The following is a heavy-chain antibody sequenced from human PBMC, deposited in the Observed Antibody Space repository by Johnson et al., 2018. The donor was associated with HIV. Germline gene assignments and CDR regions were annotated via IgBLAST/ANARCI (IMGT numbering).Heavy chain of an antibody. CDR1: GFTFSTYA. CDR3: ARFDGFITTLRVIGDAFDV. V-gene: IGHV3-64*07. J-gene: IGHJ3*01. D-gene: IGHD3-22*01. Sequence: VQLVESGGGLVQPGGSLRLSCAASGFTFSTYAMHWVRQAPGKGLEYVSAISSNGDSTYYADSVKGRFTISRDNSKNTLFLQMGSLRAEDTAVYYCARFDGFITTLRVIGDAFDVWGQGTMVTVSS. CDR2: ISSNGDST.